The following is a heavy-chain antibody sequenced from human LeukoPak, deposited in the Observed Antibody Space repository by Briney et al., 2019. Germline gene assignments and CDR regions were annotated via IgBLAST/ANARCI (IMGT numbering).Heavy chain of an antibody. Sequence: SETLSLTCTASGGSISSYYWSWIRQPPGKGLEWIGEINHSGSTNYNPSLKSRVTISVDTSKNQFSLKLSSVTAADTAVYYCARARSPSYCSSTSCYGRRFDYWGQGTLVTVSS. J-gene: IGHJ4*02. D-gene: IGHD2-2*01. CDR2: INHSGST. CDR1: GGSISSYY. V-gene: IGHV4-34*01. CDR3: ARARSPSYCSSTSCYGRRFDY.